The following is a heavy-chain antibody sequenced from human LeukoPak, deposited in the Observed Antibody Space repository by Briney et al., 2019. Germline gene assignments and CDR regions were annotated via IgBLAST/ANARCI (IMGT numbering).Heavy chain of an antibody. Sequence: ASVKVSCKASGYTLTGYYMHWVRQAPGQGLEWMGWINPNSGGTNYAQKFQGRVTMTRDTSISTAYMELSRLRSDDTAVYYCARVSVVPAAYYYYYMDVWGKGTTVTVSS. D-gene: IGHD2-2*01. CDR2: INPNSGGT. CDR1: GYTLTGYY. J-gene: IGHJ6*03. CDR3: ARVSVVPAAYYYYYMDV. V-gene: IGHV1-2*02.